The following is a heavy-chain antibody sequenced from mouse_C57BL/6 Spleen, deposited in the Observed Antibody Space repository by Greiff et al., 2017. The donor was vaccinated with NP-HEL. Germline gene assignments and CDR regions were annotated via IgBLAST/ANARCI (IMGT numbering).Heavy chain of an antibody. CDR2: IYPRDGST. D-gene: IGHD1-1*01. CDR1: GYTFTDHT. Sequence: VKLMESDAELVKPGASVKISCKVSGYTFTDHTIHWMKQRPEQGLEWIGYIYPRDGSTKYNEKFKGKATLTADKSSSTAYMQLNSLTSEDSAVYFCARWDYYGSSYDYAMDYWGQGTSVTVSS. CDR3: ARWDYYGSSYDYAMDY. V-gene: IGHV1-78*01. J-gene: IGHJ4*01.